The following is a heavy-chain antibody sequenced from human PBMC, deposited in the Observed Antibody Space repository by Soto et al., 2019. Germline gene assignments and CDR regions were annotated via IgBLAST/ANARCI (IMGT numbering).Heavy chain of an antibody. D-gene: IGHD3-10*01. J-gene: IGHJ6*03. Sequence: GGSLRLSRSASGFTFSSYSMNWVRQAAVKGLEGVSSISSSRSYIYCADSVKGRFPISRDNAKNSLYLQMNSLRAEDTAVYYCARVGDYYGSGSYYNHPAYMDVWGKGTTVTVSS. CDR1: GFTFSSYS. V-gene: IGHV3-21*01. CDR2: ISSSRSYI. CDR3: ARVGDYYGSGSYYNHPAYMDV.